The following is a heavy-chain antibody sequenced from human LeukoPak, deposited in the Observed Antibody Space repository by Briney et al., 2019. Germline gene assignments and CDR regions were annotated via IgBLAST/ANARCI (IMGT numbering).Heavy chain of an antibody. CDR1: GGSFSAYY. CDR3: ARGPIDNSFEY. CDR2: VNQSGGT. Sequence: SETLSLTCAVYGGSFSAYYWSWIRQPPGKGLEWIGEVNQSGGTNYNPALKSRVTISRGTSKNQISLKLSSVTAADTAVYYCARGPIDNSFEYWGQGTLVTVSS. V-gene: IGHV4-34*01. D-gene: IGHD3-22*01. J-gene: IGHJ4*02.